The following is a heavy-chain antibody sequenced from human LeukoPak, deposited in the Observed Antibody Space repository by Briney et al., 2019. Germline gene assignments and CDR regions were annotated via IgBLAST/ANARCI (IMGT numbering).Heavy chain of an antibody. V-gene: IGHV3-48*01. D-gene: IGHD2-2*02. Sequence: GGSLRLSCAASGFTFTIFGLNWVRQAPGKGPEWVSYIDARSGITYYADSVQGRFTISRDSSKNTLYLQMNSLRGEDTAIYYCAKELGHTLPFDCWGQGTLVTVSS. CDR2: IDARSGIT. CDR3: AKELGHTLPFDC. CDR1: GFTFTIFG. J-gene: IGHJ4*02.